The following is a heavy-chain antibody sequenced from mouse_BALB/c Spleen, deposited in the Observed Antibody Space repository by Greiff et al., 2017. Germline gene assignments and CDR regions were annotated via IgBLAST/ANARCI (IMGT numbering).Heavy chain of an antibody. CDR1: GFTFSSYA. D-gene: IGHD1-1*01. J-gene: IGHJ4*01. Sequence: EVKLMESGGGLVKPGGSLKLSCAASGFTFSSYAMSWVRQTPEERLEWVASISSGGSTYYPDSVKGRFTISRDNARNILYLQMSSLRSEDTAMYYCARGGYYYGSSSHYYAMDYWGQGTSVTVSS. V-gene: IGHV5-6-5*01. CDR2: ISSGGST. CDR3: ARGGYYYGSSSHYYAMDY.